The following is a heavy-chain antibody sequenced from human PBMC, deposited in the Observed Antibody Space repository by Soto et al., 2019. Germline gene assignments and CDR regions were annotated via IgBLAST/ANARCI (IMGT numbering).Heavy chain of an antibody. CDR3: AREEWLRPGGGGTEPLDI. CDR2: INPNGGST. V-gene: IGHV1-46*03. D-gene: IGHD5-12*01. J-gene: IGHJ3*02. CDR1: GYSFTSQY. Sequence: QVQLVQSGAEVKKPGASVKISCEASGYSFTSQYVHWVRQAPGQGLEWMGIINPNGGSTTYAQKCRGRYTTTRAMPTGTVYVELSSLDSEDTAVYYCAREEWLRPGGGGTEPLDIWGQGTMVTVAS.